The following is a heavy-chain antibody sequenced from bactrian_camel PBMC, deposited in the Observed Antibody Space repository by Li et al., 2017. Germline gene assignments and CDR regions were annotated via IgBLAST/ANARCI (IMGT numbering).Heavy chain of an antibody. V-gene: IGHV3S40*01. D-gene: IGHD2*01. CDR2: IASDNSNT. J-gene: IGHJ6*01. Sequence: VQLVESGGGLVQPGRSLRLSCAVSGFAFGNSGMSWVRQAPGKGLEWVSAIASDNSNTYYAHSVKGRFTISRDNAKNTVYLQMNSLKSEDTALYYCATDSAYSGGYRYVNVELTCGYWGRGTQ. CDR3: ATDSAYSGGYRYVNVELTCGY. CDR1: GFAFGNSG.